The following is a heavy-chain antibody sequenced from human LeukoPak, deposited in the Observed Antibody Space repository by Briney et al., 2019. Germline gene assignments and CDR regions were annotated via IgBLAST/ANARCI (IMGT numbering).Heavy chain of an antibody. CDR2: IYYTGSS. CDR3: ARAPYGNYYYYYMDV. J-gene: IGHJ6*03. V-gene: IGHV4-30-4*08. CDR1: GGSISGSDYY. D-gene: IGHD3-10*01. Sequence: ASETLSLTCTVSGGSISGSDYYWSWIRQPPEKGLECIGYIYYTGSSYHNPSLRSRLTISVDTSKHQFSLKLSSVTAADTAVYYCARAPYGNYYYYYMDVWGKGTTVTVSS.